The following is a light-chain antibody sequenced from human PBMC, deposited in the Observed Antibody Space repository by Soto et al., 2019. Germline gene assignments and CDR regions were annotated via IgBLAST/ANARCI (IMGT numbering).Light chain of an antibody. CDR1: QGVTTN. J-gene: IGKJ5*01. CDR2: DVS. Sequence: EIVMTQSPDTLSVSPGERATLSCRAGQGVTTNFAWYQQKSGQSPRLLIYDVSIRATGVPARFSGTGSETDFTLTISGLQSEDSAVYFCQQYNNWPYSFDQGTRLEIK. CDR3: QQYNNWPYS. V-gene: IGKV3-15*01.